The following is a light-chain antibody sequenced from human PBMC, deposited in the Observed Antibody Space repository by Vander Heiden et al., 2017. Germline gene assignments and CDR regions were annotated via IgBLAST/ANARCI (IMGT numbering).Light chain of an antibody. CDR3: QQYGSSPLWA. V-gene: IGKV3-20*01. CDR2: GAS. Sequence: EIVLTESPGTLSLSPGERATLRCRASQSVSSSYFAWYQQKPGHAPRLLIYGASSRATGIPDRFSGSGSGTDFTLTISRLEPEDFAVYYCQQYGSSPLWAFGQGTKLEIK. CDR1: QSVSSSY. J-gene: IGKJ2*01.